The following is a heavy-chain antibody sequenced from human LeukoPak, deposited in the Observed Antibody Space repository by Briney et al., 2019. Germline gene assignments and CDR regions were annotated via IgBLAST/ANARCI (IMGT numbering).Heavy chain of an antibody. J-gene: IGHJ3*02. V-gene: IGHV4-4*02. D-gene: IGHD3-10*01. CDR1: GGSISTNNW. CDR3: ARGAPYYYGSGTLSATDAFDI. CDR2: IHHSGST. Sequence: SGTLSLTCAVSGGSISTNNWWTWVRQPPGKGLEWIGEIHHSGSTDYNPSLKSRVTISPDKSKNQFSLTLTSVTAADTAVYYCARGAPYYYGSGTLSATDAFDIWGQGTMVTVSS.